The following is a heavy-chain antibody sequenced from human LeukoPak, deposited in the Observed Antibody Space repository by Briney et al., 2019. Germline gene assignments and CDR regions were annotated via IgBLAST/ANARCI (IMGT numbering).Heavy chain of an antibody. CDR2: ISSSGSTI. D-gene: IGHD6-13*01. Sequence: GGSLRLSCAASGFTFSSYEMNWVRQAPGKGLEWVSYISSSGSTIYYADSVKGRFTISRDNAKNSLYLQMNSLGAEDTAVYYCASSSSWYDYWGQGTLVTVSS. V-gene: IGHV3-48*03. J-gene: IGHJ4*02. CDR3: ASSSSWYDY. CDR1: GFTFSSYE.